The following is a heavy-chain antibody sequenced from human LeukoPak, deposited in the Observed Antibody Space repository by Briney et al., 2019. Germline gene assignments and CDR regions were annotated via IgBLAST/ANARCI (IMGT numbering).Heavy chain of an antibody. D-gene: IGHD7-27*01. CDR1: GGTFSSYT. CDR3: ARGWGSEDAFDI. V-gene: IGHV1-69*02. CDR2: IIPILGIA. J-gene: IGHJ3*02. Sequence: SVKVSCKASGGTFSSYTISWVRQAPGQGLEWMGRIIPILGIANYAQKFQGRVTITADKSTSTGYMELSSLRSEDTAVYYCARGWGSEDAFDIWGQGTMVTVSS.